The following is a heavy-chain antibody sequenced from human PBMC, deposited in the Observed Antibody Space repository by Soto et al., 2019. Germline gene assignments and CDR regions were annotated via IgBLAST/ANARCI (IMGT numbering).Heavy chain of an antibody. D-gene: IGHD3-3*01. CDR3: ARGRTRITIFGVVTRPYYYYGMDV. Sequence: AAVKVSCKACGCTFTSYDINWVRQSTGQGLEWMGWMNPNSGNTGYAQKFQGRVTMTRNTSISTAYMELSSLRSEDTAVYYCARGRTRITIFGVVTRPYYYYGMDVWGQGTTVTVSS. J-gene: IGHJ6*02. V-gene: IGHV1-8*01. CDR1: GCTFTSYD. CDR2: MNPNSGNT.